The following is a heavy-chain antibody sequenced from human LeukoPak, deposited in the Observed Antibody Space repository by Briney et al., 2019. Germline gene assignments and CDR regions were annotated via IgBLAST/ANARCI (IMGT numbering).Heavy chain of an antibody. Sequence: GGSLRLSCAASGFTFSTYAVNWVRQAPGKGLEWVSVIYSGGSTYYADSVKGRFTISRDNSKNTLYLQMNSLRAEDTAVYYCARAGWGYCSGGSCYWDYWGQGTLVTVSS. D-gene: IGHD2-15*01. J-gene: IGHJ4*02. CDR2: IYSGGST. CDR3: ARAGWGYCSGGSCYWDY. CDR1: GFTFSTYA. V-gene: IGHV3-66*01.